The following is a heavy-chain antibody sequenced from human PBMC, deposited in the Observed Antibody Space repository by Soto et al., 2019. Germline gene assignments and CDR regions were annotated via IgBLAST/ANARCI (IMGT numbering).Heavy chain of an antibody. CDR2: ISGSGGST. CDR3: AKGMGDFWSGYSAFDY. Sequence: GSLRLSCAASGFTFSSYAMSWVRQAPGKGLEWVSAISGSGGSTYYADSVKGRFTISRDNSKNTLYLQMNSLRAEDTAVYYCAKGMGDFWSGYSAFDYWGQGTLVTVSS. CDR1: GFTFSSYA. D-gene: IGHD3-3*01. J-gene: IGHJ4*02. V-gene: IGHV3-23*01.